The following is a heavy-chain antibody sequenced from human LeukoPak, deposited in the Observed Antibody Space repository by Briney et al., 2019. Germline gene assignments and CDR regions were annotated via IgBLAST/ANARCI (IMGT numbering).Heavy chain of an antibody. J-gene: IGHJ4*02. V-gene: IGHV1-69*13. Sequence: SVKVSCKASGGTFSRYGISWVRQARGQGLEWMGGIVPLFGTANYAQKFQGRVTITADESTSTAYMELSSLRSDDTAVYFCARDRTVAGFHLEAYWGQGTLVTVSS. CDR2: IVPLFGTA. CDR3: ARDRTVAGFHLEAY. CDR1: GGTFSRYG. D-gene: IGHD6-19*01.